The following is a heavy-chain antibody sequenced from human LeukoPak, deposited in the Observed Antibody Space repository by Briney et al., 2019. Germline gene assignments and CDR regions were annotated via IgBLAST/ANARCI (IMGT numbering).Heavy chain of an antibody. V-gene: IGHV4-59*01. D-gene: IGHD2-15*01. CDR3: ARDCSGASCYDY. CDR2: IYYSGST. CDR1: GGSISSYY. Sequence: SETLSLTCAVSGGSISSYYWSWIRQPPGKGLEWIGYIYYSGSTNYNPSLKSRVTISLDTPRNQFSLKLSSVTAADTAVYYCARDCSGASCYDYWGQEPWSPSPQ. J-gene: IGHJ4*01.